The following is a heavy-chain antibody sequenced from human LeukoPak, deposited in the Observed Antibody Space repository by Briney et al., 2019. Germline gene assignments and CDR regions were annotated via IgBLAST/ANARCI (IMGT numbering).Heavy chain of an antibody. V-gene: IGHV4-59*01. D-gene: IGHD1-14*01. Sequence: PSETLSLTCNVSGGSISNYYWSWIRQSPEKGLEWIGYTYYTGSTNYSPSLKSRVTISVDTSKNQFFLTLNSVTAADTAVYYCARGHGDRFEYWGLGTLVTVSS. CDR2: TYYTGST. J-gene: IGHJ4*02. CDR1: GGSISNYY. CDR3: ARGHGDRFEY.